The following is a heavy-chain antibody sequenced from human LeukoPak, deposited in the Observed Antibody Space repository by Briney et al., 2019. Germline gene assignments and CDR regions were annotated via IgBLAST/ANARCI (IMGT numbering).Heavy chain of an antibody. V-gene: IGHV3-30*18. CDR1: GFTFSSYG. D-gene: IGHD3-10*01. Sequence: GRSLRLSCAASGFTFSSYGMHWVRQAPGKGLEWVAVISYDGSNKYYADSVKGRFTISRDNSKNTLYLQMNSLRAEDTAVYYCAKRGSGSKTYFDYWGQGTLVTVSS. J-gene: IGHJ4*02. CDR2: ISYDGSNK. CDR3: AKRGSGSKTYFDY.